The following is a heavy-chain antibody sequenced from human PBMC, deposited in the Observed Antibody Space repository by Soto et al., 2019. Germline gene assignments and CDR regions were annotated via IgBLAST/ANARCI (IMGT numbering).Heavy chain of an antibody. Sequence: QVQLVQSGAEVKKRGSSVKVSCKASGGTFSSYDISWVRQAPGQGLECMAGIIHIFGTANYARKFQGRVTITADESTSTAYMEVSSLKSEDTAVVYCARGAYGGNRLYYCDYWGQGTLVSVSS. CDR1: GGTFSSYD. D-gene: IGHD4-17*01. CDR3: ARGAYGGNRLYYCDY. CDR2: IIHIFGTA. J-gene: IGHJ4*02. V-gene: IGHV1-69*01.